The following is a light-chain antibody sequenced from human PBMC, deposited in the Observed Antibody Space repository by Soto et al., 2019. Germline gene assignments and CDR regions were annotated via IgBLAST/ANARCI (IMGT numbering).Light chain of an antibody. J-gene: IGLJ1*01. V-gene: IGLV2-11*01. CDR2: DVS. CDR3: CSYAGSYSYV. CDR1: SSDVGGYNY. Sequence: QSALTQPRSVSGSPGQSVTISCTGTSSDVGGYNYVSWYQQLPGKAPKLMIYDVSKRPSGVPDRFSGSKSDNAASLTISGLQAEDEADYYCCSYAGSYSYVFGTGTKLTVL.